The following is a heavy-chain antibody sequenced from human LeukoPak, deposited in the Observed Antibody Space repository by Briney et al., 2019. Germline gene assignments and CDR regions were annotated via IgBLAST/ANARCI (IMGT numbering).Heavy chain of an antibody. Sequence: PGRSLRLSCAASGFTFSHYAMHWVRQAPGKGLEWVSMISYDGSLKYYADSVRGRFTISRDKSKNTLFLQMDSLRAEDTAVYYCARGIYGDYRSYYYYYGMDVWGQGTTVTVSS. V-gene: IGHV3-30*14. CDR2: ISYDGSLK. J-gene: IGHJ6*02. CDR1: GFTFSHYA. D-gene: IGHD4-17*01. CDR3: ARGIYGDYRSYYYYYGMDV.